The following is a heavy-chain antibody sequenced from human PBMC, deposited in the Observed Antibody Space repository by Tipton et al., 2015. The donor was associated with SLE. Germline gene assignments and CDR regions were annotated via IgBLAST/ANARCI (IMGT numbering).Heavy chain of an antibody. CDR1: GYSISSGYF. CDR3: ARDYYGSGFDAFDI. V-gene: IGHV4-38-2*02. Sequence: TLSLTCTVSGYSISSGYFWGWIRQPPGKGLEWIGWIYHTGSTDYNPSLKSRVAISVDTSKNQFSLRLSSVTAADTAVYYCARDYYGSGFDAFDIWGQGTMVTVSS. D-gene: IGHD3-10*01. J-gene: IGHJ3*02. CDR2: IYHTGST.